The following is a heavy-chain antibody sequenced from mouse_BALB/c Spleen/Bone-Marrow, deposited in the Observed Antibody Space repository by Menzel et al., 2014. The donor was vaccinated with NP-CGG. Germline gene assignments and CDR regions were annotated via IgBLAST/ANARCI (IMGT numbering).Heavy chain of an antibody. D-gene: IGHD1-1*01. CDR2: IDPANGNT. CDR1: GFNIKDTY. CDR3: ASYYYGSSGFAY. J-gene: IGHJ3*01. Sequence: DVKLVESGAELVKPGASVKLSCTASGFNIKDTYMHWVKQRPEQGLEWIGRIDPANGNTKYDPKFQGKATITADTSSNTAYLQLSSLTSEGTAVYYCASYYYGSSGFAYWGQGTLVTVSA. V-gene: IGHV14-3*02.